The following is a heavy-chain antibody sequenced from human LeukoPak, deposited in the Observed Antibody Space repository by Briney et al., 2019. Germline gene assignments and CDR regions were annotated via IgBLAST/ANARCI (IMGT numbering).Heavy chain of an antibody. J-gene: IGHJ4*02. CDR2: ISGSGGGT. V-gene: IGHV3-23*01. D-gene: IGHD3-22*01. CDR1: GFTFSSYA. CDR3: AGSLLPGPTFDY. Sequence: GGSLRLSCGASGFTFSSYAMSWVRQAPGKGLEWASAISGSGGGTYYADSVKGRFTISRDNSKNTLYLQMNSLRAEDTAVYYCAGSLLPGPTFDYWGQGTLVTVSS.